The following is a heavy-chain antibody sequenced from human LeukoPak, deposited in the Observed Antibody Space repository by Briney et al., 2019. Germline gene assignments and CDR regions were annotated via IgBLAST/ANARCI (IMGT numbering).Heavy chain of an antibody. D-gene: IGHD6-13*01. CDR2: ISYDGSSN. V-gene: IGHV3-30*18. CDR1: GFTFSSYG. J-gene: IGHJ3*02. Sequence: TGGSLSLSCAASGFTFSSYGMHWVRQAPGKGLEWVAVISYDGSSNYYADSVKGRFTISRDNSKNTLYLQLNSLRAEDTAVYYCAKGRMVAAAPTGFDIWGQGTTVTVSS. CDR3: AKGRMVAAAPTGFDI.